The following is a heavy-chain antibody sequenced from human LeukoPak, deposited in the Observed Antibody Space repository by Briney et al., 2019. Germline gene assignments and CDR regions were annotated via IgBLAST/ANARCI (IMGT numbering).Heavy chain of an antibody. CDR2: FYSGGTT. CDR3: AGATTSSAIFNF. D-gene: IGHD5/OR15-5a*01. Sequence: GGSLRLSCAASGFSVATNYMNWVRQAPGEGLEWVSAFYSGGTTYYADSVKGRFTISRDNSKNTVYLQMSSLRVEDTAVYYCAGATTSSAIFNFWGQGALVTVSS. J-gene: IGHJ4*02. CDR1: GFSVATNY. V-gene: IGHV3-53*01.